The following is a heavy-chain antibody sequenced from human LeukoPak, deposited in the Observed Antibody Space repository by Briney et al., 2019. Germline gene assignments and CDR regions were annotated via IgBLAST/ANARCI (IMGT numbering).Heavy chain of an antibody. CDR3: ARGEFVGYYFDY. Sequence: PSETLSLTCTVSGYSISSGYYWGWIRQPPGKGLEWIGSIYHSGSTYYNPSLKSRVTISVDTSKNQFSLKLSSVTAADTAVYYCARGEFVGYYFDYWGQGTLVTVSS. D-gene: IGHD3-10*01. CDR2: IYHSGST. J-gene: IGHJ4*02. CDR1: GYSISSGYY. V-gene: IGHV4-38-2*02.